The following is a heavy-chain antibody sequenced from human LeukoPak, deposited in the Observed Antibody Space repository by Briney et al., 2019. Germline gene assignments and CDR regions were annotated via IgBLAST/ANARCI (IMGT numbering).Heavy chain of an antibody. CDR3: ARDTRDAFDI. J-gene: IGHJ3*02. Sequence: SETLSLTCTVSGESISGFYWNWIRQPPGKGLEWIGYVYYSGNTNYNPSLKSRVTISLDTSKNQFSLKLRSVTAADTAVYYCARDTRDAFDIWGQGTMVTVSS. V-gene: IGHV4-59*01. CDR2: VYYSGNT. CDR1: GESISGFY.